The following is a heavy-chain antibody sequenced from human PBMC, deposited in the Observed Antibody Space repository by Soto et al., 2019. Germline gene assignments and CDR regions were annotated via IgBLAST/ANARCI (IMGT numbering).Heavy chain of an antibody. CDR1: GGSVTSGSYY. D-gene: IGHD5-18*01. V-gene: IGHV4-61*01. J-gene: IGHJ4*02. CDR3: ARVKGYTYGYDPRYYFDY. CDR2: IYNSEST. Sequence: PSETLSLTSTVSGGSVTSGSYYWSWIRQPPGKGLEWIGHIYNSESTNYNPSLKSRVTISADTSKSQFSLQLNSMTAADTAVYFCARVKGYTYGYDPRYYFDYWGQGTLVTVSS.